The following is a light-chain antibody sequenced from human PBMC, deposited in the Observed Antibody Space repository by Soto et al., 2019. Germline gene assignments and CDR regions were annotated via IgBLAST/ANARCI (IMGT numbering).Light chain of an antibody. CDR2: GAS. Sequence: IVLTQSPGTLSLSTGVSATLSCRASQSISSSYLAWYQQKPGQAPRLLIYGASNRATAIPDRFSGSGSGTYFPLTISGLEPEDFAVYYCQPSYDSPETFGQGNKVAIK. CDR3: QPSYDSPET. V-gene: IGKV3-20*01. J-gene: IGKJ1*01. CDR1: QSISSSY.